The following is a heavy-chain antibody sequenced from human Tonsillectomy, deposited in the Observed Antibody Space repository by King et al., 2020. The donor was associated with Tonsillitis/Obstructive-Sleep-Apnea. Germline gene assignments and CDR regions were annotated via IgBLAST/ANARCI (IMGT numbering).Heavy chain of an antibody. CDR3: TTDRYCSSTSCLFDY. V-gene: IGHV3-15*01. Sequence: QLVQSGGGLVKPGGSLRLSCAASGFTFSNAWMSWVRQAPGKGLEWVGRIKSKTDGGTTDYAAPVKGRFTISRDDSKNTLYLQMNSLKTADTAVYYCTTDRYCSSTSCLFDYWGQGTLVTVSS. CDR1: GFTFSNAW. J-gene: IGHJ4*02. CDR2: IKSKTDGGTT. D-gene: IGHD2-2*01.